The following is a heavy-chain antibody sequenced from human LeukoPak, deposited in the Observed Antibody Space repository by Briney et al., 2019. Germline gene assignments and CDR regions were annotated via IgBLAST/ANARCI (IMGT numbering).Heavy chain of an antibody. CDR1: GYTFSDYW. CDR3: ARVGLGRYDYVWGSHRPSGNFDY. CDR2: INTDGSST. Sequence: GGSLRLSCAASGYTFSDYWMHWVRQAPGKGLVWVSRINTDGSSTNYADSVKGRFTISRDNAKNSLYLQMNSLRAEDTAVYYCARVGLGRYDYVWGSHRPSGNFDYWGQGTLVTVSS. J-gene: IGHJ4*02. V-gene: IGHV3-74*01. D-gene: IGHD3-16*02.